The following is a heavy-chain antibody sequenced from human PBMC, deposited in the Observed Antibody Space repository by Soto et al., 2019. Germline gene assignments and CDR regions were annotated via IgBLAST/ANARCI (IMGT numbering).Heavy chain of an antibody. Sequence: GGSLRLSCAASGFTFSSYGMHWVRQAPGKGLEWVAVISYDGSNRYYGDSVKGRLTISRDNSKNTLYLQMNSLRAEDTAVYYCATTWSGYYYFDSWGQGTLVTVSS. CDR3: ATTWSGYYYFDS. D-gene: IGHD3-3*01. CDR2: ISYDGSNR. CDR1: GFTFSSYG. V-gene: IGHV3-30*03. J-gene: IGHJ4*02.